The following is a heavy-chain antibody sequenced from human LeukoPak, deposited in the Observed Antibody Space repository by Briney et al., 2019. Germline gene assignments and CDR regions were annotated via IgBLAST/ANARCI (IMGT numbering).Heavy chain of an antibody. CDR1: GFTFRNYA. J-gene: IGHJ4*02. Sequence: GGSLRLSCAASGFTFRNYAMNWVRQAPGKGLEWVSTLSGSGGSTYYADSMGGRFTISRDNSKNTLYLQMNSLRAGDTAVYYCANAYSSSWYAGGFGYWGQGTLVTVSS. CDR2: LSGSGGST. D-gene: IGHD6-13*01. CDR3: ANAYSSSWYAGGFGY. V-gene: IGHV3-23*01.